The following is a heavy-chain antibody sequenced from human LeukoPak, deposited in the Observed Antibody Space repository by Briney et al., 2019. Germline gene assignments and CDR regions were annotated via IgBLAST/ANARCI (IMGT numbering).Heavy chain of an antibody. CDR3: ARQGVDNWFDP. D-gene: IGHD2-15*01. CDR2: IYYSGST. Sequence: SETLSLTCTVSGGSISSYYWSWIRQPPGKGLEWIGYIYYSGSTNYNPSLKSRDTISVDTSKNQFSLKLSSVTAADTAVYYCARQGVDNWFDPWGQGTLVTVSS. CDR1: GGSISSYY. V-gene: IGHV4-59*08. J-gene: IGHJ5*02.